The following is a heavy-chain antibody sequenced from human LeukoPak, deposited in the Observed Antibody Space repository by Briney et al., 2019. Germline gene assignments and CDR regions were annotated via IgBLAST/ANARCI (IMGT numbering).Heavy chain of an antibody. CDR3: ARDDSNGIDY. CDR1: EFTFSYYW. D-gene: IGHD6-19*01. J-gene: IGHJ4*02. V-gene: IGHV3-74*01. CDR2: ISSDGGST. Sequence: GGSLRLSCAASEFTFSYYWMYWVRQGPGQGLVSVSRISSDGGSTTYADSVKGRFTISRDNAKNTLYLQTHSLRVEDTGIYYCARDDSNGIDYWGQGTLVTVSS.